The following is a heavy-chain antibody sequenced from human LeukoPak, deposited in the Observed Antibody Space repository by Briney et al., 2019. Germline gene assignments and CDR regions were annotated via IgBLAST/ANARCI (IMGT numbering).Heavy chain of an antibody. J-gene: IGHJ4*02. V-gene: IGHV3-74*01. Sequence: GGSLRLSCAASGFTFSSYVMNWVRQAPGKGLVWVSRINSDGSSTSYADSVKGRFTISRDNAKNTLYLQMNSLRAEDTAVYYCARGGDSSGYFQLFGYWGQGTLVTVSS. CDR1: GFTFSSYV. CDR2: INSDGSST. D-gene: IGHD3-22*01. CDR3: ARGGDSSGYFQLFGY.